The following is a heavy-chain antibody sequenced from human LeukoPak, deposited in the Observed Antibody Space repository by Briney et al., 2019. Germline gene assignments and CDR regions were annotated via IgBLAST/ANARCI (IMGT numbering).Heavy chain of an antibody. CDR3: AKTYYYGSGSYHGDYYYMDV. Sequence: PSETLSLTCAVYGGSFSGYYWSWIRQPPGKGLEWIGEINHSGGTNYNPSLKSRVTISVDTSKNQFSLKLSSVTAADTAVYYCAKTYYYGSGSYHGDYYYMDVWGKGTTVTISS. CDR1: GGSFSGYY. J-gene: IGHJ6*03. CDR2: INHSGGT. D-gene: IGHD3-10*01. V-gene: IGHV4-34*01.